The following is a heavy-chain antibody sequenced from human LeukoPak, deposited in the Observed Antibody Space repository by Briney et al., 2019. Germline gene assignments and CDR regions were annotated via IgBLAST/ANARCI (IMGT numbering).Heavy chain of an antibody. D-gene: IGHD3-10*01. CDR2: LYPGGTT. J-gene: IGHJ4*02. V-gene: IGHV3-53*01. CDR3: AKDHGSGSYYNLPDY. Sequence: GGSLRLSCVVSGFTVSSNYMTWVRQAPAKGLEWVSVLYPGGTTYFADSVKGRFTISRDNSKNTLYLQMNSLRAEDTAFYYCAKDHGSGSYYNLPDYWGQGTLVTVSS. CDR1: GFTVSSNY.